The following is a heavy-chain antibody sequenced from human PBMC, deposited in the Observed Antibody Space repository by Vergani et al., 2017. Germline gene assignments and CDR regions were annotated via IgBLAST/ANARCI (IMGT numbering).Heavy chain of an antibody. V-gene: IGHV1-69*04. CDR3: AREGGKGVGY. CDR1: GGTFSSYA. Sequence: QVQLVQSGAEVKKPGASVKVSCKASGGTFSSYAISWVRQAPGQGLEWMGRIIPILGIANYAQKVQGRVTITADKSTSTAYMELSSLRSEETAVYYCAREGGKGVGYWGQGTLVTVSS. J-gene: IGHJ4*02. D-gene: IGHD3-3*01. CDR2: IIPILGIA.